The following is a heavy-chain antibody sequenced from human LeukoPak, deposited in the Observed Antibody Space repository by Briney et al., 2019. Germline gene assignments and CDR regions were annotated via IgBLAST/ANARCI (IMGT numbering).Heavy chain of an antibody. D-gene: IGHD6-13*01. Sequence: PSETLSLTCTVSGGSISSYYWSWIRQPPGKGLEWIGYIYYSGSTNYNPSLKSRVTISVDTSKNQFSLKLSSVTAEDTAVYYCARVVSSPAAGDPFDYWGQGTLVPVSS. J-gene: IGHJ4*02. CDR3: ARVVSSPAAGDPFDY. CDR2: IYYSGST. CDR1: GGSISSYY. V-gene: IGHV4-59*12.